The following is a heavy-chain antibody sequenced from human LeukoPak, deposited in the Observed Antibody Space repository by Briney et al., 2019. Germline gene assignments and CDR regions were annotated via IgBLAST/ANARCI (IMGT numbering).Heavy chain of an antibody. V-gene: IGHV4-34*01. CDR1: GGSFSGYY. J-gene: IGHJ6*02. CDR3: ARESGIAAAGTSTYYYYGMDV. D-gene: IGHD6-13*01. CDR2: INHSGST. Sequence: SETLSLTCAVYGGSFSGYYWSWIRQPPGKGLEWIGEINHSGSTNYNPSLKSRVTISVDTSKNQFSLKLSSVTAADTAVYYCARESGIAAAGTSTYYYYGMDVWGQGTTVTVSS.